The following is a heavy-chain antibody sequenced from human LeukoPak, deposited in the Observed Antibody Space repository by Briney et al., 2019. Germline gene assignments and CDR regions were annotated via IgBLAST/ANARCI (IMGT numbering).Heavy chain of an antibody. Sequence: GGPLRLSCAASGFTFDDYAMHWVRQAPGKGLEWVSGISWNSGSIGYADSVKGRFTISRDNAKNSLYLQMNSLRAEDTALYYCAKDFGSNYYGSGSFDPWGQGTLVTVSS. CDR1: GFTFDDYA. CDR3: AKDFGSNYYGSGSFDP. J-gene: IGHJ5*02. V-gene: IGHV3-9*01. D-gene: IGHD3-10*01. CDR2: ISWNSGSI.